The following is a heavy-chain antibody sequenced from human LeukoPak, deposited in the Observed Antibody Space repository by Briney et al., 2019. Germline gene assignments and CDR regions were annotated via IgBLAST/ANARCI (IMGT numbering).Heavy chain of an antibody. D-gene: IGHD3-22*01. CDR3: ARVGNSGGYYNPLDY. CDR1: GFTFSDHY. Sequence: GGSLRLSCAASGFTFSDHYMDWVRQAPGKGLEWVGRTRNKANGYTTEYAASVEDRFTMSRDDSKNSVYLQMNSLKTEDTAVYYCARVGNSGGYYNPLDYWGQGTLVTVSS. CDR2: TRNKANGYTT. V-gene: IGHV3-72*01. J-gene: IGHJ4*02.